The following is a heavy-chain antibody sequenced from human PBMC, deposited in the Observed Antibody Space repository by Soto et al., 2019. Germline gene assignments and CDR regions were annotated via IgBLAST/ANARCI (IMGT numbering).Heavy chain of an antibody. CDR1: GHIFSNYW. D-gene: IGHD6-25*01. CDR3: ARRLTSSSGWDY. V-gene: IGHV5-51*01. Sequence: GESLKISCKGSGHIFSNYWIGWVRQMPGKGLEWMGIIHGGDSPTRYSPSFEGQVTISMDKSISTAYLQWSSLKASDTAMYYCARRLTSSSGWDYWGQGTLVTVSS. CDR2: IHGGDSPT. J-gene: IGHJ4*02.